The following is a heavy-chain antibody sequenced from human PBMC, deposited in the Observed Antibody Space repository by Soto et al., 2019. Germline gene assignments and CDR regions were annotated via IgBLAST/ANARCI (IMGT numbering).Heavy chain of an antibody. CDR1: SFNFTSYS. Sequence: GGSLRLSCAGSSFNFTSYSLNWVRQAPGKGLEWVSSISATSTYIFYADSVKGRFTISRDNAKNSLYLQMNSLRAEDTAVYYCAREQGYSYGTFDYWGQGTLVTVSS. D-gene: IGHD5-18*01. CDR2: ISATSTYI. V-gene: IGHV3-21*01. CDR3: AREQGYSYGTFDY. J-gene: IGHJ4*02.